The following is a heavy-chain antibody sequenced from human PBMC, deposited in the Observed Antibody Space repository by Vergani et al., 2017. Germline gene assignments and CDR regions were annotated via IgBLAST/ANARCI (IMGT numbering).Heavy chain of an antibody. J-gene: IGHJ6*02. Sequence: QVQLVQSGAEVKKPGSSVKVSCKASGATFRSNTISWVRQVPGKGLEWMVRIIPVLGKTKYAQDCQGRLTITVYKSTSTACMELTSLRFPDTAVYYCASTARGYGGDPEHSYYGMDVWGQGTTVTVSS. CDR3: ASTARGYGGDPEHSYYGMDV. D-gene: IGHD2-21*02. CDR1: GATFRSNT. V-gene: IGHV1-69*02. CDR2: IIPVLGKT.